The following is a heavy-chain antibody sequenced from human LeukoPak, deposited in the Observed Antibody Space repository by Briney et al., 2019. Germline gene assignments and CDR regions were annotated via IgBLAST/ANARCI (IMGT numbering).Heavy chain of an antibody. J-gene: IGHJ4*02. CDR2: INPNSGGT. CDR3: ARKKGDY. V-gene: IGHV1-2*02. CDR1: GYTFTGYY. Sequence: ASVKVSCKASGYTFTGYYMHWVRQAPGQGLEWMGWINPNSGGTNYAQKFQGRVTMTRDTSINTVYMEVSSLTSDDTAVYFCARKKGDYWGQGTLVTVST.